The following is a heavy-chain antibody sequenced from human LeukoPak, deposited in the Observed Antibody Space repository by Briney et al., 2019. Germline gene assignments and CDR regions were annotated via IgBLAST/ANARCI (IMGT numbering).Heavy chain of an antibody. V-gene: IGHV3-23*01. CDR3: AKGSGWYRGHFDY. CDR2: ISGSGSNT. CDR1: GFTFSSYA. J-gene: IGHJ4*02. Sequence: GGSLRLSCAASGFTFSSYAMSWVRQAPGKGLEWVSAISGSGSNTYYADSVRGRFTISRDNSKNTLYLQINSLRGEDTAVYYCAKGSGWYRGHFDYWGQGTLVAVSS. D-gene: IGHD6-19*01.